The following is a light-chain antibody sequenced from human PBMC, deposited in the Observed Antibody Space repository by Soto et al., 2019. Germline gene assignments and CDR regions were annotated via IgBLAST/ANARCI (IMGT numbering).Light chain of an antibody. V-gene: IGKV3-20*01. CDR2: GAS. Sequence: EIVLTQSPGTLSLSPGERATLSCRAGQSVSSTYLAWYQQKVGQAPRLLIYGASSRATGIPDRFSGSGSGTDFTLTISRLEPEDFAVYYCQQYGSPITFGQGTRMEIK. J-gene: IGKJ5*01. CDR3: QQYGSPIT. CDR1: QSVSSTY.